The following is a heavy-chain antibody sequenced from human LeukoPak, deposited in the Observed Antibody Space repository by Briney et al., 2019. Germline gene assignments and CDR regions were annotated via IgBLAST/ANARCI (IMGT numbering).Heavy chain of an antibody. V-gene: IGHV4-34*01. CDR3: ARGRGERYCSSTSCHDAFDI. CDR2: INHSGST. Sequence: SETLSLTCAVYGGSFSGYYWSWIRQPPGKGLEWIGEINHSGSTNYNPSLKSRVTISVDTSKNQFSVKLSSVTAADTAVYYCARGRGERYCSSTSCHDAFDIWGQGTMVTVSS. D-gene: IGHD2-2*01. CDR1: GGSFSGYY. J-gene: IGHJ3*02.